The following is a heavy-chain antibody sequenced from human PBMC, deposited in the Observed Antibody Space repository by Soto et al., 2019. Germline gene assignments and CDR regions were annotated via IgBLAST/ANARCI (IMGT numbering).Heavy chain of an antibody. V-gene: IGHV3-64*01. CDR3: ARDGRAMNDC. J-gene: IGHJ4*02. CDR2: ISSNGGTT. CDR1: GFTFSTYA. Sequence: EVQLVESGGGLVQPGGSLRLSCAASGFTFSTYAMHWVRQAPGKGLEFVSSISSNGGTTNYAYSVKGRFTISRDNSRDTLYRQLGILRPGDMAVYYCARDGRAMNDCWGQGTLVTVSS. D-gene: IGHD5-18*01.